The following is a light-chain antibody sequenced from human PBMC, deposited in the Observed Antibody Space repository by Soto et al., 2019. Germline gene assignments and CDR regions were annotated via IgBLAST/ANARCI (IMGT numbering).Light chain of an antibody. CDR3: QQYNSYWT. Sequence: DIQMTQTPSSVSASVGDRVTITCRASQSISSWLAWYQQKPGXAPXXLIYKASSLESGVPSRFSGSGSGTEFPLTISSLQPDDFATYYCQQYNSYWTFGQGTKVDIK. J-gene: IGKJ1*01. CDR1: QSISSW. V-gene: IGKV1-5*03. CDR2: KAS.